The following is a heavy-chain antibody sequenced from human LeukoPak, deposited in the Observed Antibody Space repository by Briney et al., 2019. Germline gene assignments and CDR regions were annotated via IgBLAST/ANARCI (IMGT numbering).Heavy chain of an antibody. D-gene: IGHD4-17*01. V-gene: IGHV5-10-1*01. CDR3: AHLPVYGDYNWFDP. CDR2: IDPSDSYT. CDR1: GYSTTSYW. J-gene: IGHJ5*02. Sequence: GESLESSCKGSGYSTTSYWISWVRQIPGKGLEWMGRIDPSDSYTNYSPSFQGHVTISADKSISTAYLQWSSLKASDTAMYYCAHLPVYGDYNWFDPWGQGTLVTVSS.